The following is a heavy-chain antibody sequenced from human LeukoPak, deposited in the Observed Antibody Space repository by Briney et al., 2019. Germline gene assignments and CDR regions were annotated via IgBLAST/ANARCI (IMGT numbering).Heavy chain of an antibody. J-gene: IGHJ4*02. V-gene: IGHV4-4*07. Sequence: PSETLSLTCTVSGGSINIYYWSWLRQSAGKGLEWIGRIYTSGSTNYNPSLKSRVTISVDTSKNQFSLKLSSVTAADTAVYYCARGLRFYYWGQGTLVTVSS. CDR3: ARGLRFYY. CDR2: IYTSGST. CDR1: GGSINIYY. D-gene: IGHD4-17*01.